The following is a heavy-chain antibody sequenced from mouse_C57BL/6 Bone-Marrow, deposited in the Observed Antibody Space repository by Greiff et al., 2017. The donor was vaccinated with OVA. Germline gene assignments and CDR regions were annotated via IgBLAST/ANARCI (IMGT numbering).Heavy chain of an antibody. J-gene: IGHJ3*01. CDR2: IDPSDSYT. D-gene: IGHD1-1*01. CDR1: GYTFTSYW. CDR3: ARGVPYSSGSSSFAY. V-gene: IGHV1-69*01. Sequence: QVQLKQPGAELVMPGASVKLSCKASGYTFTSYWMHWVKQRPGQGLEWIGEIDPSDSYTNYNQKFKGKSTLTVDKSYSTAYMQLSSLTSDDSAVYYCARGVPYSSGSSSFAYWGQGTLVTVSA.